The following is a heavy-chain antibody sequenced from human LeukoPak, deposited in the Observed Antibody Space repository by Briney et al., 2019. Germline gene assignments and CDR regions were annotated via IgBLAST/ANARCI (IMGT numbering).Heavy chain of an antibody. D-gene: IGHD3-3*01. CDR2: ISGGGGST. V-gene: IGHV3-23*01. J-gene: IGHJ4*02. CDR3: AKDDGPYYDFWSGYYAY. Sequence: GGSLRLSCAASGFTFSTYAMSWVRQVPAKGLEWVSAISGGGGSTYYADSVKGRFTISRDNSKNTLYLQMNSLRAEDTAVYYCAKDDGPYYDFWSGYYAYWGQGTLVTVSS. CDR1: GFTFSTYA.